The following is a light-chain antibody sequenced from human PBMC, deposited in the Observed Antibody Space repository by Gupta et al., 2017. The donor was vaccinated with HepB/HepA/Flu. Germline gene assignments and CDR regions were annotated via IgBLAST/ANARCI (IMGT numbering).Light chain of an antibody. CDR3: QQYYSTPLT. CDR2: WTS. CDR1: QSGFSSSNNNNF. V-gene: IGKV4-1*01. Sequence: DIVMTQSPDSLAVSLGERATINCRSSQSGFSSSNNNNFLAWYQQKPGHPPKLLIYWTSTRESGVPDRFSGTGSGTDFTLTISSLQAEDVAVYYCQQYYSTPLTFGGGTKVEI. J-gene: IGKJ4*01.